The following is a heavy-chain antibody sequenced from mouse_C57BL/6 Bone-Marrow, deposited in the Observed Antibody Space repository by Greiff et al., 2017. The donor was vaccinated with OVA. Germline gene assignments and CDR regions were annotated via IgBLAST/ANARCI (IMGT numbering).Heavy chain of an antibody. D-gene: IGHD2-12*01. CDR3: ARDAYHSDEGFAY. J-gene: IGHJ3*01. Sequence: VQLQQSGPELVKPGASVKISCKASGYTFTDYYMNWVKQSHGKSLEWIGDINPNNGGTSYNQKFKGKATLTVDKSSSTAYMELRSLTSEDSAVYYCARDAYHSDEGFAYWGQGTLVTVSA. CDR2: INPNNGGT. CDR1: GYTFTDYY. V-gene: IGHV1-26*01.